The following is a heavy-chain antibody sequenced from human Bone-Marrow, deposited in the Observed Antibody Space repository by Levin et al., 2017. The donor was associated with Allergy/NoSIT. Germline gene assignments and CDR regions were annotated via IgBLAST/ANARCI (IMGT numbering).Heavy chain of an antibody. J-gene: IGHJ2*01. D-gene: IGHD6-13*01. Sequence: GESLKISCAASGFTFSSYAMSWVRQAPGKGLEWVASIHNSSRSTHYADSVKGRFTISRDNSKNRLSLQMYSLRAEDTAVYYCAGKPLSSWLYWYFDVWGRGTLVTVSS. CDR2: IHNSSRST. CDR1: GFTFSSYA. CDR3: AGKPLSSWLYWYFDV. V-gene: IGHV3-23*05.